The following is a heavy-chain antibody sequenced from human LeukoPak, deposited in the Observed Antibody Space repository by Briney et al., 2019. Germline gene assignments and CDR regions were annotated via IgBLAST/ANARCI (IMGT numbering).Heavy chain of an antibody. V-gene: IGHV4-59*01. J-gene: IGHJ4*02. CDR3: ARGGHSGYDYQFDY. CDR1: DGSISSYY. CDR2: IYYSGST. D-gene: IGHD5-12*01. Sequence: SETLSLTCTVSDGSISSYYWSWIRQPPGKGLEWIGYIYYSGSTNYNPSLKSRVTISVDTSKNQFSLKLSSVTAADTAVYYCARGGHSGYDYQFDYWGQGTLVTVSS.